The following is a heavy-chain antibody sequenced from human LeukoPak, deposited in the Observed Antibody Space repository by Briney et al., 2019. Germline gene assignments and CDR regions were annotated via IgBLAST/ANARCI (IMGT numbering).Heavy chain of an antibody. Sequence: PGGSLRLSCAASGFTFSNAWMSWVRQAPGKGLEWVGRIKSKTDGGTTDYAAPVKGRFTISRDDSKNTLYLQMNSLRAEDTAVYYCAKEGYCSSTSCYSYYYYGMDVWGQGTTVTVSS. CDR1: GFTFSNAW. CDR2: IKSKTDGGTT. CDR3: AKEGYCSSTSCYSYYYYGMDV. J-gene: IGHJ6*02. D-gene: IGHD2-2*02. V-gene: IGHV3-15*01.